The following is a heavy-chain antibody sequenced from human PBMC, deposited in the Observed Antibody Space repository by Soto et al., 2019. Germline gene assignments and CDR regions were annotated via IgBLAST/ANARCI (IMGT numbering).Heavy chain of an antibody. V-gene: IGHV3-73*01. J-gene: IGHJ4*02. CDR1: GFNFSGSA. CDR2: IRSRAKKYAT. Sequence: EVQLEESGGGLVQPGGSLKLSCAGLGFNFSGSALHWVRQPSGNGLEWVGRIRSRAKKYATSYATSLQGRFSLSRDDSKNTAFLQMNSLRDEDTGVYFCTGRGVDSLQDIWGQGTLVTVSS. CDR3: TGRGVDSLQDI. D-gene: IGHD3-9*01.